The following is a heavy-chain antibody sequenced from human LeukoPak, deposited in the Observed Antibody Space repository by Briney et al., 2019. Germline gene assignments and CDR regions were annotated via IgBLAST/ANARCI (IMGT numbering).Heavy chain of an antibody. CDR1: GGTFSSYA. D-gene: IGHD3-22*01. J-gene: IGHJ4*02. CDR2: IIPIFGTA. CDR3: AREPRYYYDSSGYYYFDY. Sequence: SVKVSCKASGGTFSSYAISWVLQAPGHGLEWMGRIIPIFGTANYAQKFQGRVTITTDESTSTAYVELSSLRSEDTAVYYCAREPRYYYDSSGYYYFDYWGQGTLVTVSS. V-gene: IGHV1-69*05.